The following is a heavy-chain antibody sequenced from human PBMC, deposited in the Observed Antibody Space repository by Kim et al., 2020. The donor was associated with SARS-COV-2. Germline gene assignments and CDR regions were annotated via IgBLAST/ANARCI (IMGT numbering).Heavy chain of an antibody. V-gene: IGHV7-4-1*02. D-gene: IGHD3-10*01. CDR2: NSGEQ. Sequence: NSGEQIYAQGFTGRFVFSLDTSVSTAYLQISSLKAEDTAVYYCARAGDFEYWGQGTLVTVSS. J-gene: IGHJ4*02. CDR3: ARAGDFEY.